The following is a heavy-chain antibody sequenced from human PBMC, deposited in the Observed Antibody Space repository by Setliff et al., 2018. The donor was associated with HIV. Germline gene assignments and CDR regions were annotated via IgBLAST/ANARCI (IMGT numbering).Heavy chain of an antibody. D-gene: IGHD2-21*02. Sequence: PSETLSLTCTVSGGSISSNNYYWGWTRQPPGKGLEWIGSIFYSETVYYGGRTYYSPSLKSRVTISVDTSKSQFSLKLSSVTAADTAVYYCARGVPLLPPHYWGQGTLVTVSS. V-gene: IGHV4-39*07. CDR3: ARGVPLLPPHY. CDR1: GGSISSNNYY. CDR2: IFYSETVYYGGRT. J-gene: IGHJ4*02.